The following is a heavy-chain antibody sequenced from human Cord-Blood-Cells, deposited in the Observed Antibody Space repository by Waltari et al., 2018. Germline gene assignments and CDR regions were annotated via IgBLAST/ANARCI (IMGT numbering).Heavy chain of an antibody. Sequence: EVQLLESGGGLIQPGGSLRLSCAASGFTVSSNYMSWVRQAPGKGLEWVSVIYSGGSTYYADSVKGRFTISRDNSKNTLYLQMNSLRAEDTAVYYCAGGYDYYYYGMDVWGQGTTVTVSS. J-gene: IGHJ6*02. CDR3: AGGYDYYYYGMDV. V-gene: IGHV3-53*01. D-gene: IGHD5-12*01. CDR2: IYSGGST. CDR1: GFTVSSNY.